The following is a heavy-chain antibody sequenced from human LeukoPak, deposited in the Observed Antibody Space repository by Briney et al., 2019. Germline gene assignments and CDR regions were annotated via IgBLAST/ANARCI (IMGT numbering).Heavy chain of an antibody. CDR3: ARDEYGEGVDY. V-gene: IGHV4-59*01. CDR1: GGSITSYY. J-gene: IGHJ4*02. CDR2: MYDSEST. D-gene: IGHD4-17*01. Sequence: PSETLSLTCTVSGGSITSYYWSWIRQPPGKGLEWIGYMYDSESTKYNPSLKSRVTMSVDTSKNQFSLNLSSVTAADTAIYYCARDEYGEGVDYWGQGTPVTVSS.